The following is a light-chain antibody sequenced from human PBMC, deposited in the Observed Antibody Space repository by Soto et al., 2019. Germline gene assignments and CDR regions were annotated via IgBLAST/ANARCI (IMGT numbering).Light chain of an antibody. J-gene: IGKJ1*01. Sequence: DIQMTQYPSTLSASVGDRVTITCLASHSLSSGLAWYQQKPGKAPKLLIYKASTLKSGVPSRFSGSGSGTEFTLTISSLQSEDFAVYYCQQYNNWPRTFGQGTKVDIK. CDR2: KAS. V-gene: IGKV1-5*03. CDR1: HSLSSG. CDR3: QQYNNWPRT.